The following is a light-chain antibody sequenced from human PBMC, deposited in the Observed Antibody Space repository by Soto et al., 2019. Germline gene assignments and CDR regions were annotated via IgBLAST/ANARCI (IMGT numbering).Light chain of an antibody. CDR2: HAS. CDR1: QSISNW. V-gene: IGKV1-5*02. J-gene: IGKJ1*01. Sequence: DIHMTQSPSTLPASVGDRVAIICRDSQSISNWLAWYQQKPGTAPQVLIYHASNLQSGVPSRFSGSGSGTEFTLTISRLQPDDFATYYCQQYNSYSFGQGTKVDI. CDR3: QQYNSYS.